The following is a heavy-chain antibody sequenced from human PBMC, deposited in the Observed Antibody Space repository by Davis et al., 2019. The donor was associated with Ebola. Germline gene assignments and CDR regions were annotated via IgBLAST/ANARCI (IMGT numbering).Heavy chain of an antibody. CDR1: GASITSPY. J-gene: IGHJ4*02. CDR2: THYSGDT. CDR3: VRGQDWGPDY. D-gene: IGHD3/OR15-3a*01. V-gene: IGHV4-59*11. Sequence: PSETLSLTCTVSGASITSPYWAWIRQSPEKGLEWIGYTHYSGDTNSNPSLKSRVTMSVDTSKNQFSLKLRSVTAADTAIYYCVRGQDWGPDYWGQGTVVTVSS.